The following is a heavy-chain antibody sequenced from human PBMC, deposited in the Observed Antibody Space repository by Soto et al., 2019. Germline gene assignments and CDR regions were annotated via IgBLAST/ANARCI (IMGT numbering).Heavy chain of an antibody. V-gene: IGHV4-59*01. CDR3: ARDQTYYYGSGSHYWYFDL. Sequence: SETLSLTCTVSSGSISSYYWSWIRQPPGKGLEWIGYIYYSGSTNYNPSLKSRVTISVDTSKNQFSLKLSSVTAADTAVYYCARDQTYYYGSGSHYWYFDLWGRGTLVTVSS. D-gene: IGHD3-10*01. J-gene: IGHJ2*01. CDR2: IYYSGST. CDR1: SGSISSYY.